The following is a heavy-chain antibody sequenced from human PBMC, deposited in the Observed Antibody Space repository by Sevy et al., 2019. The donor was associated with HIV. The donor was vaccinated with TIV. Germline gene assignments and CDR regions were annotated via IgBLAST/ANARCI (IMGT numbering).Heavy chain of an antibody. V-gene: IGHV1-18*01. CDR2: ISDYNGYT. J-gene: IGHJ6*01. CDR3: AREGYYYRSGTYRPPNCDGMDL. D-gene: IGHD3-10*01. CDR1: GYTFSSYG. Sequence: ASVKVSCKASGYTFSSYGISWVRQAPGQGLEWMGWISDYNGYTNYAHKFQGRVTMSTETSTRTAYMELRSLRSDDTAVYFCAREGYYYRSGTYRPPNCDGMDLWGQGTAVTVSS.